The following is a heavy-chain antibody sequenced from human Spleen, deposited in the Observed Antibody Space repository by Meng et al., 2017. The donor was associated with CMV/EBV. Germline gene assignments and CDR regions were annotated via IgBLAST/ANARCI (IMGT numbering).Heavy chain of an antibody. CDR3: ARGASLNH. V-gene: IGHV1-2*02. J-gene: IGHJ5*02. Sequence: ASVKVSCKASGYSFIDYYIHWVRQAPGQGPEWMGWINPNNGDTHYAQKFQGRVTMTRDTSITTAYMEVTSLRSDDTAIYYCARGASLNHWGQGTLVTVSS. CDR2: INPNNGDT. CDR1: GYSFIDYY.